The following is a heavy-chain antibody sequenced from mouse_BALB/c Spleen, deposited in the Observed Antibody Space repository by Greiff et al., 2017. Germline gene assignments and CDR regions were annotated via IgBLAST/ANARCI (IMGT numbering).Heavy chain of an antibody. CDR1: GFTFGSFG. CDR2: ISSGSSTI. Sequence: EVKLVESGGGLVQPGGSRKLSCAASGFTFGSFGMHWVRQAPEKGLEWVAYISSGSSTIYYADTVKGRFTISRDNPKNTLFLQMTSLRSEDTAMYYCAKDRFAYWGQGTLVTVSA. V-gene: IGHV5-17*02. J-gene: IGHJ3*01. CDR3: AKDRFAY.